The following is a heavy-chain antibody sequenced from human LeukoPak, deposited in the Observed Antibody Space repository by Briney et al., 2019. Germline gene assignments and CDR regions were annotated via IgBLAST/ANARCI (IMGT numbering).Heavy chain of an antibody. CDR1: GFTFSSYW. CDR3: ARLGVRQVLDY. V-gene: IGHV3-7*01. D-gene: IGHD2-8*01. J-gene: IGHJ4*02. Sequence: GGSLRLSCKASGFTFSSYWMSWVRQAPGKGLEWVANIKQDGGEKYYVDSVKGRFTISRDNAKNSLYLQMNSLRAEDTAVYYCARLGVRQVLDYWGQGTLVTVSS. CDR2: IKQDGGEK.